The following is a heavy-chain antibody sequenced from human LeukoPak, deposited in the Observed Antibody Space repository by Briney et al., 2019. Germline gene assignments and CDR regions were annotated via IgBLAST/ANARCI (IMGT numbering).Heavy chain of an antibody. J-gene: IGHJ4*02. CDR2: IYYSGST. V-gene: IGHV4-30-4*08. Sequence: SETLSLTCAVSGYSISSGYYWGWIRQPPGKGLEWIGYIYYSGSTYYNPSLKSRVTISVDTSKNQFSLKLSSVTAADTAVYYCARDPWGWFGEGGFDYWGQGTLVTVSS. CDR1: GYSISSGYY. D-gene: IGHD3-10*01. CDR3: ARDPWGWFGEGGFDY.